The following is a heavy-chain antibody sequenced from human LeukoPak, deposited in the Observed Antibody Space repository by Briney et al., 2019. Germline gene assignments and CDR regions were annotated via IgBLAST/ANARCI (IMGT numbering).Heavy chain of an antibody. CDR1: RLTLSSYP. J-gene: IGHJ4*02. D-gene: IGHD1-20*01. Sequence: GGSLRPSCAAYRLTLSSYPMTWVRQVPGKGLEWVSVIYSGGSTYYADSVKDRFTISRDNSKNTLYLQMNSLRAEDTAVYYCARVDNWNDVSYYFDYWGQGTLVTVSS. CDR3: ARVDNWNDVSYYFDY. CDR2: IYSGGST. V-gene: IGHV3-53*01.